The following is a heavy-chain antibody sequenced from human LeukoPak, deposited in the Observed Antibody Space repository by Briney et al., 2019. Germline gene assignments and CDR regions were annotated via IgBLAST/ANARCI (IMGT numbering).Heavy chain of an antibody. CDR2: ISGSGGST. Sequence: GGSLRLSCAASGFTFSTYAMSWARQAPGKGMEWVSAISGSGGSTYYADSVKGRFTISRDNTKNTLYLQMNSLRAEDTSIYFCAKALEQETVVALDSWGQGTLVTVSS. V-gene: IGHV3-23*01. CDR1: GFTFSTYA. J-gene: IGHJ4*02. CDR3: AKALEQETVVALDS. D-gene: IGHD1/OR15-1a*01.